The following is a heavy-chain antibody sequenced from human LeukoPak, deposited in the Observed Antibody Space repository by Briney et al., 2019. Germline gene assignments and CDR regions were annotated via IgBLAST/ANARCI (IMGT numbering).Heavy chain of an antibody. CDR2: MNPNSGNT. CDR3: ARTGPGCIWFDP. V-gene: IGHV1-8*01. Sequence: ASVKVSCKASGYTFTSYDINWVRQATGQGLEWMGWMNPNSGNTGYAQKFQGRVTMTRNTSISTAYMELSSLRSEDTAVYYCARTGPGCIWFDPWGQGTLVTVSS. J-gene: IGHJ5*02. D-gene: IGHD2-8*01. CDR1: GYTFTSYD.